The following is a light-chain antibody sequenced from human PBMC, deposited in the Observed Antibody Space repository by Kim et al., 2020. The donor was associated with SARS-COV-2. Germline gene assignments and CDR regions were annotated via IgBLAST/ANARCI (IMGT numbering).Light chain of an antibody. Sequence: SPGERATLSCRASQSVSSTYFAWYQQKPGQAPRLLIYAASSRATGIPDRFSGSGSGTDFTLTISRLEPEDCAVFYCQQYATSPRTFGQGTKVDIK. CDR1: QSVSSTY. J-gene: IGKJ1*01. CDR3: QQYATSPRT. CDR2: AAS. V-gene: IGKV3-20*01.